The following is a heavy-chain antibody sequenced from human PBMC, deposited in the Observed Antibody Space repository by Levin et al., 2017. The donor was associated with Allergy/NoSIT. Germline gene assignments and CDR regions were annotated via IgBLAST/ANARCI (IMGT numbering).Heavy chain of an antibody. Sequence: SQTLSLTCSVSGVSINNNYWAWIRQPAGKGLEWIGRIWSGGSAKYNPSLESRVTMSVDSFKNQFSLTLTPVTAADTAVYYCVRVGNCSSTGCPNWFDPWGRGTLVSVSS. CDR1: GVSINNNY. V-gene: IGHV4-4*07. J-gene: IGHJ5*02. CDR2: IWSGGSA. CDR3: VRVGNCSSTGCPNWFDP. D-gene: IGHD6-19*01.